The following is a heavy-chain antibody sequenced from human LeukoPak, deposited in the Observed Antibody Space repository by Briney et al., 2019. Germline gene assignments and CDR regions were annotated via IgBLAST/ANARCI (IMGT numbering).Heavy chain of an antibody. J-gene: IGHJ4*02. D-gene: IGHD2-2*01. CDR2: INPNSGSR. CDR3: ARSLPSWPASMYYIDY. CDR1: GYTFTGYY. V-gene: IGHV1-2*06. Sequence: ASVKVSCKASGYTFTGYYMHWVRQAPGQGLEWMGRINPNSGSRNYAQKIQGRVTMTRDTSISTAYMELSRLRSDDTAVYYCARSLPSWPASMYYIDYWGQGTLVTVSS.